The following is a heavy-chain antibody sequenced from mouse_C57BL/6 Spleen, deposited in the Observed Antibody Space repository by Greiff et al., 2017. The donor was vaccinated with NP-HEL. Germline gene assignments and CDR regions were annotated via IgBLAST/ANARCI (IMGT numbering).Heavy chain of an antibody. CDR2: INPYNGGT. D-gene: IGHD2-5*01. V-gene: IGHV1-19*01. CDR3: ARGPYYSNYEAMDY. Sequence: DVKLQESGPVLVKPGASVKMSCKASGYTFTDYYMNWVKQSHGKSLEWIGVINPYNGGTSYNQKFKGKSTLTVDKSSSPAYMELNSLTSEDSAVYYCARGPYYSNYEAMDYWSQGASVTVSS. CDR1: GYTFTDYY. J-gene: IGHJ4*01.